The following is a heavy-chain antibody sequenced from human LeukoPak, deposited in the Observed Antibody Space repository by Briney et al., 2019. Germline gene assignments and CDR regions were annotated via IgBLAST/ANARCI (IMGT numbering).Heavy chain of an antibody. CDR1: EFTFRSHW. V-gene: IGHV3-7*01. CDR2: IKRDGSEK. Sequence: PGGSLRLSCAASEFTFRSHWMSWVRQAPGKGLEWVANIKRDGSEKDYVDSVKGRFTISRDDAKNSLYLQMNSLRVEDTAVYYCVGSVYWGQGTLVTVSS. CDR3: VGSVY. J-gene: IGHJ4*02. D-gene: IGHD3-16*01.